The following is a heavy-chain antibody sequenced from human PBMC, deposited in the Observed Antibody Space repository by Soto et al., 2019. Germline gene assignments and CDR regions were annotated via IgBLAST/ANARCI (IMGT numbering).Heavy chain of an antibody. Sequence: GGSLRLSCVGSGIEFSNYAMSWVRQAPGKGLEWVSIVSASGRSRYHADSVKGRFTISRDNSKNTLYLQMNSLRAEDTAVYYCAKVREARRVYYYYYGMDVWGQGTTVTVSS. J-gene: IGHJ6*02. CDR3: AKVREARRVYYYYYGMDV. V-gene: IGHV3-23*01. D-gene: IGHD6-6*01. CDR2: VSASGRSR. CDR1: GIEFSNYA.